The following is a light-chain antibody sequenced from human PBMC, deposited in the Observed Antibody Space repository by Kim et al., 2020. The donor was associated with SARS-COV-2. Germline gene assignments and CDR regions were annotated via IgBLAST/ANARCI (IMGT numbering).Light chain of an antibody. Sequence: SLFPGESAPFTSRASQSIGVSLGWYQHKPGQAPRLLIYSASNRAAGVPARFSGSGFGTDFTLTISNLEPEDSAIYFCQQRNVWPDTFGQGTKLEI. CDR2: SAS. CDR3: QQRNVWPDT. V-gene: IGKV3-11*01. J-gene: IGKJ2*01. CDR1: QSIGVS.